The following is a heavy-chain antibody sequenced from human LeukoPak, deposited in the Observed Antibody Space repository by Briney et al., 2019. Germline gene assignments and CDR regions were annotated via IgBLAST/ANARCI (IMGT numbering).Heavy chain of an antibody. CDR1: GYTFTSYG. Sequence: ASVKVSCKASGYTFTSYGVSWVRQAPGQGLEWMGWISTYTGDTNYAQKLQGRLTMTTDTSASTAFMELRSLTSDDPAVYYCTRATIPAAGIDYWGQGTLVTVSS. CDR3: TRATIPAAGIDY. J-gene: IGHJ4*02. V-gene: IGHV1-18*01. CDR2: ISTYTGDT. D-gene: IGHD6-13*01.